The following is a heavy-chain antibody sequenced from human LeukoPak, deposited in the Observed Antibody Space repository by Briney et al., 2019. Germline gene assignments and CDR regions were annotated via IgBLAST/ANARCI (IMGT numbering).Heavy chain of an antibody. D-gene: IGHD1-14*01. CDR2: IAYDGSRA. V-gene: IGHV3-33*03. Sequence: GRSLRLSCAGTGFTFGGYGMHGFRETPGKGLEWVAVIAYDGSRAFYADSGKGRFTIPRDNSKNTMSVQMDDQRAEYTAVYYCTRYNHDHFDHWAQGTLVTVSS. CDR1: GFTFGGYG. J-gene: IGHJ4*02. CDR3: TRYNHDHFDH.